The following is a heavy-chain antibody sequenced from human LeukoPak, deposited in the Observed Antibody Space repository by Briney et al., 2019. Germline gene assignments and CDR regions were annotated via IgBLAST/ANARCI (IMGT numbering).Heavy chain of an antibody. J-gene: IGHJ1*01. CDR1: GFTFGGYG. CDR2: ISNSGSTI. CDR3: VKADEFTSNPSVHL. V-gene: IGHV3-48*03. Sequence: GGSLRLSCAASGFTFGGYGMNWVRQAPGKGLEWVSYISNSGSTIYYPDSVKGRFTISRDNAKNSLYLQMNSLRADDAAVYYCVKADEFTSNPSVHLWGQGTLVIVSS. D-gene: IGHD2-2*01.